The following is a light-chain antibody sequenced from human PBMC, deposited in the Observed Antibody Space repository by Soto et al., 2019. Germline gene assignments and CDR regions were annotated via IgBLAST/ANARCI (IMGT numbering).Light chain of an antibody. Sequence: DIVMTQSPLSLPVTPGEPASISCRSSQSLLHSNGYNYLDWYLQKPGQSPQLLIYLGSSRASGVPDRFSGSGSGTDFTLTISRLEPEDFAVYYCQQYAKSPVTFGGGTKVDIK. J-gene: IGKJ4*01. CDR2: LGS. CDR3: QQYAKSPVT. CDR1: QSLLHSNGYNY. V-gene: IGKV2-28*01.